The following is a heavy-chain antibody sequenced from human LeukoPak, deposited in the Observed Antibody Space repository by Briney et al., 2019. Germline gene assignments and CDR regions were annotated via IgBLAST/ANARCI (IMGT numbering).Heavy chain of an antibody. J-gene: IGHJ4*02. Sequence: PGRSLRLSCAASGFTFSTYAVHWVRHAPGKGLEWVAIISDDGSRTYYSNSVKGRFTISRDNSRNTLYLQMNSLRPEDTAVYYCARGNGPGSFLIDYWGQGTLVTVSS. D-gene: IGHD3-10*01. V-gene: IGHV3-30-3*01. CDR2: ISDDGSRT. CDR3: ARGNGPGSFLIDY. CDR1: GFTFSTYA.